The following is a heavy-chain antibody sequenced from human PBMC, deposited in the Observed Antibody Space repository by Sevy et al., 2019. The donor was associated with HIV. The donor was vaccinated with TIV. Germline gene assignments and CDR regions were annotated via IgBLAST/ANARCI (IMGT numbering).Heavy chain of an antibody. Sequence: VKVSCKASGGTFSSYAISWVRQAPRQGLEWKGRIIPILGIANYSQKFQGRVTISADRSTSTAYMELSSLRSEDTAVYHCARGSSTTRAFDIWGQGTMVTVSS. V-gene: IGHV1-69*10. D-gene: IGHD2-2*01. CDR1: GGTFSSYA. CDR3: ARGSSTTRAFDI. J-gene: IGHJ3*02. CDR2: IIPILGIA.